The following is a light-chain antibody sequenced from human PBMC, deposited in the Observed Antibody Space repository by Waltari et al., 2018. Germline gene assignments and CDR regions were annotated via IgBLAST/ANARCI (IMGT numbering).Light chain of an antibody. J-gene: IGKJ1*01. CDR3: QQPYFSPRP. V-gene: IGKV1-9*01. Sequence: DIQLTQSPSFLSASVGDRVTITCRASQGISNYLAWYQQKPGKAPQVLIYAASTLRSGVPARFRGSRAGAEFSLTIHSLQPEDFATYYIQQPYFSPRPFGQWTKV. CDR2: AAS. CDR1: QGISNY.